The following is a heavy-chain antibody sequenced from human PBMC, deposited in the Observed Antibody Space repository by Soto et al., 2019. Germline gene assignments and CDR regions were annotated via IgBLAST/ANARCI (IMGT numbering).Heavy chain of an antibody. D-gene: IGHD3-10*01. CDR3: ANGLVRGEY. V-gene: IGHV3-23*01. J-gene: IGHJ4*02. Sequence: EVQLLESGGGLIQHGGSLRLSCAASGFTFSSYAMSWVRQAPGKGLERVSAISDSGGSTYYADSVKGRFTISRDNSKNTLYLQMNSLRAEDTAVYYCANGLVRGEYWGQGTLVTVSS. CDR1: GFTFSSYA. CDR2: ISDSGGST.